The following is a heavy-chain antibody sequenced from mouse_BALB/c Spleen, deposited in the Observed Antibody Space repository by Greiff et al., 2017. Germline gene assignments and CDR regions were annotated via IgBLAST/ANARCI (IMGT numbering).Heavy chain of an antibody. J-gene: IGHJ4*01. CDR2: ISYSGST. Sequence: EVKLQESGPGLVKPSQSLSLTCTVTGYSITSDYAWNWIRQFPGNKLEWMGYISYSGSTSYNPSLKSRISITRDTSKNQFFLQLNSVTTEDTATYYCAREDYGYDGNYAMDYWGQGTSVTVSS. CDR3: AREDYGYDGNYAMDY. CDR1: GYSITSDYA. V-gene: IGHV3-2*02. D-gene: IGHD2-2*01.